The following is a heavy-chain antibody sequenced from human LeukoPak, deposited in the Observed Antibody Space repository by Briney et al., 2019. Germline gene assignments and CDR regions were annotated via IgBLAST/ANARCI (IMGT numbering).Heavy chain of an antibody. CDR2: IYYSGST. D-gene: IGHD4-4*01. CDR3: ARHIGNYGYYGMDA. CDR1: GGSISSYY. Sequence: SETLSLTCTVSGGSISSYYWSWIRQPPGKGLEWIGYIYYSGSTNYNPSLKSRVTISVDTSKNQFSLKLSSVTAADTAVYYCARHIGNYGYYGMDAWGQGTTVTVSS. V-gene: IGHV4-59*08. J-gene: IGHJ6*02.